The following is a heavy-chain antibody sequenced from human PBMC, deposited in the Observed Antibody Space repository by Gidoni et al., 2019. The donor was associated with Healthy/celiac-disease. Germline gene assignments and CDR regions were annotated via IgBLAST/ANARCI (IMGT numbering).Heavy chain of an antibody. V-gene: IGHV3-33*01. Sequence: QVQLVESGGGVVQPGRSLGLSCAASGFPFSSYAMNWVRQAPGQGLEWVSVIWYDGSNKYYADSVKGRFTISRDNSKNTLYLQMNSLRAEDTAVYYCARDLLYYDILTGPYGMDVWGQGTTVTVSS. CDR1: GFPFSSYA. CDR2: IWYDGSNK. D-gene: IGHD3-9*01. J-gene: IGHJ6*02. CDR3: ARDLLYYDILTGPYGMDV.